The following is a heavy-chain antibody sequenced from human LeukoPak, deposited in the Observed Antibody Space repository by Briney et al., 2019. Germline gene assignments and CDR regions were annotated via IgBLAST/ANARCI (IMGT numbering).Heavy chain of an antibody. J-gene: IGHJ6*02. Sequence: ASVTVSCKDSGYTFTSFRISWVRQAPGQGLEWMGWISAYNGNTNYAQKLQGRVTMTTDTSTSTAYMELRSLRSDDTAVYYCARRPPALGRVVRRNPYYYFYCMNGCGQGTTVTVSS. CDR1: GYTFTSFR. D-gene: IGHD2-15*01. CDR3: ARRPPALGRVVRRNPYYYFYCMNG. CDR2: ISAYNGNT. V-gene: IGHV1-18*01.